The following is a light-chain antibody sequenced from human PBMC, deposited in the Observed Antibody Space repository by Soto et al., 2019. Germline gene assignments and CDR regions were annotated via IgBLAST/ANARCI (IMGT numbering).Light chain of an antibody. V-gene: IGKV3-20*01. J-gene: IGKJ4*02. CDR1: QSVSNNF. CDR2: AAS. Sequence: EVMLTQSPCTLSLSPGERASLSCRASQSVSNNFLAWYQQKAGQSPRLLVYAASARATGIPTRFSGSGSGTDFTLTISSLEPEDFAVYYCQQYSSSPLTFGRGTKVDIK. CDR3: QQYSSSPLT.